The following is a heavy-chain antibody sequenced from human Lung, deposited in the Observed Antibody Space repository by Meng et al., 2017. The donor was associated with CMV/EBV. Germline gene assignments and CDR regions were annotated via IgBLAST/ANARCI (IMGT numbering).Heavy chain of an antibody. CDR2: IYSGGST. J-gene: IGHJ4*02. CDR1: GFTVSSNY. V-gene: IGHV3-66*02. CDR3: AQGPPFDY. Sequence: GESLKISCAASGFTVSSNYMSWVRQAPGKGLEWVSVIYSGGSTYYADSVKGRFTISRDNSKNTLYLQMNSLRAEDTAVYYCAQGPPFDYWGQGTLVTSPQ.